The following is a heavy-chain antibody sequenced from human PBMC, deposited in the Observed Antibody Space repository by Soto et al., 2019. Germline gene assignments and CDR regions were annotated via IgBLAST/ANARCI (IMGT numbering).Heavy chain of an antibody. D-gene: IGHD1-26*01. CDR2: IIPIFGTA. V-gene: IGHV1-69*06. CDR1: GGTFSSYA. Sequence: SVKVSCKASGGTFSSYAISWVRQAPGQGLEWMGGIIPIFGTADYAQKFQGRVTITADKSTSTAYMELSSLRSEDTAVYYCARYSGTTGSFYYYYGMDVWGQGTTVTVSS. J-gene: IGHJ6*02. CDR3: ARYSGTTGSFYYYYGMDV.